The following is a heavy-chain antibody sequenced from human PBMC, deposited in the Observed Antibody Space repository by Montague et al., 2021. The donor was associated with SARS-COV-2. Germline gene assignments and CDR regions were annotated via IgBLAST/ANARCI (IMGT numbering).Heavy chain of an antibody. CDR2: INGDGSRT. CDR3: ARGYSD. Sequence: SLRLSCAASGFTFSDSWMHWVRQAPGKGLVWVSGINGDGSRTVYADSVKGRFTISRDNAKNTLFLQMNILRAEDTADYYCARGYSDWGQGTQVTVSS. CDR1: GFTFSDSW. J-gene: IGHJ4*02. V-gene: IGHV3-74*03. D-gene: IGHD1-1*01.